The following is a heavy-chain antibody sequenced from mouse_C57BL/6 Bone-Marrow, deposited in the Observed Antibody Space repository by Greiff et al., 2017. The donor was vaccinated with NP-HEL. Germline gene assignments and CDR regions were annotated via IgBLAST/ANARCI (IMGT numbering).Heavy chain of an antibody. D-gene: IGHD1-1*01. CDR3: AGDAPYGSGYGWYFDV. CDR2: INYDGSST. V-gene: IGHV5-16*01. CDR1: GFTFSDYY. J-gene: IGHJ1*03. Sequence: EVKLVESEGGLVQPGSSMKLSCTASGFTFSDYYMAWVRQVPEKGLEWVANINYDGSSTYYLDSLKSRFIISRDNAKNILYLQMSSLKSEDTATYYCAGDAPYGSGYGWYFDVWGTGTTVTVSS.